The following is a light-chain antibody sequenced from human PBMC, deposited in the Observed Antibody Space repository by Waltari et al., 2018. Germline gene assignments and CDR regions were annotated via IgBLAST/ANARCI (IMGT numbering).Light chain of an antibody. CDR2: DVS. V-gene: IGLV2-14*01. J-gene: IGLJ3*02. Sequence: QSALTQPASVSGSPGQSITISCTGTSSDVGGYSYVSWYQQHPGKAPKLMLYDVSKRPSGFSLRFSGSKSGNTASLTISGLQAEDEADYYCSSYTSSSTPWVFGGGTKLTVL. CDR3: SSYTSSSTPWV. CDR1: SSDVGGYSY.